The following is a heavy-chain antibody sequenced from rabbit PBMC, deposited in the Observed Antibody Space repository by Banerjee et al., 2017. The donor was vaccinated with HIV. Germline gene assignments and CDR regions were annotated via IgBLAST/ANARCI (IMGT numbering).Heavy chain of an antibody. CDR3: AGDPWSGWNL. CDR2: IYTGSGST. CDR1: GIDFSSDYY. Sequence: QLQLEESGGGLVKPGGTLTLTCKASGIDFSSDYYMCWVRQAPGKGLEWIASIYTGSGSTYYASWAKGRFTISKTSSTTVTLQMTSLTAADTATYFCAGDPWSGWNLWGQGTLVTV. D-gene: IGHD4-1*01. J-gene: IGHJ4*01. V-gene: IGHV1S45*01.